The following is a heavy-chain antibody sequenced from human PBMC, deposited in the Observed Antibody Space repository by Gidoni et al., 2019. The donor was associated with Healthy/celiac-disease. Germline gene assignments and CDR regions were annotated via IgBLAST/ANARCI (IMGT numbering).Heavy chain of an antibody. J-gene: IGHJ6*02. CDR2: INHSGST. D-gene: IGHD6-19*01. Sequence: QVQLQQWGAGLLKPSETLSLTCAVYGGSFSGYYWSWIRQPPGKGLEWIGEINHSGSTNYNPSLKSRVTISVDTSKNQFSLKLSSVTAADTAVYYCARIGRYSSGWPYYYYYGMDVWGQGTTVTVSS. CDR3: ARIGRYSSGWPYYYYYGMDV. V-gene: IGHV4-34*01. CDR1: GGSFSGYY.